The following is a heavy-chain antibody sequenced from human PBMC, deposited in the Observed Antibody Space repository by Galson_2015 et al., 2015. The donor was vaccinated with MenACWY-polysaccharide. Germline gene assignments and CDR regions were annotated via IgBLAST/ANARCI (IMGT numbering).Heavy chain of an antibody. D-gene: IGHD6-6*01. CDR1: GYSFTSYW. V-gene: IGHV5-51*03. CDR2: IYPGDSDT. Sequence: QSGAEVTKPGESLTISCKGSGYSFTSYWIGWVRQMPGKGLEWMGIIYPGDSDTRYSPSFQGQVTISADKSISTAYLQWSSLKASDTAMYYCARLPSEQLVSNPYYFDYWGQGTLVTVSS. CDR3: ARLPSEQLVSNPYYFDY. J-gene: IGHJ4*02.